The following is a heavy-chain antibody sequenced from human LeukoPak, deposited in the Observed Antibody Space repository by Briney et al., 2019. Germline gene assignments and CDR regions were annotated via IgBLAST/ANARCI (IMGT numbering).Heavy chain of an antibody. CDR1: GFTFISYW. J-gene: IGHJ4*02. Sequence: GGSLRLSCAASGFTFISYWMSWVRQAPGKGLEWVANIKQDGSEKYYVDSVKGRFTISRDNAKNSLYLQMDSLRAEDTAVYYCAREGSDGGYFDYWGQGTLVTVSS. D-gene: IGHD5-24*01. V-gene: IGHV3-7*03. CDR3: AREGSDGGYFDY. CDR2: IKQDGSEK.